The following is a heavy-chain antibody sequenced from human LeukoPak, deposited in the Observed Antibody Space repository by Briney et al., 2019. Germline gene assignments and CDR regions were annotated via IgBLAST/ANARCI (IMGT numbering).Heavy chain of an antibody. V-gene: IGHV3-23*01. CDR2: IFPSGGEI. CDR3: ATYRQVLLPFES. Sequence: GGSLRLSCAASGFTFSNYAMSWVRQAPGKGLEWVSSIFPSGGEIHYADSVRGRFTISRDNSKSTLSLQMNSLRAEDTAIYYCATYRQVLLPFESWGQGTLVTVSS. CDR1: GFTFSNYA. D-gene: IGHD2/OR15-2a*01. J-gene: IGHJ4*02.